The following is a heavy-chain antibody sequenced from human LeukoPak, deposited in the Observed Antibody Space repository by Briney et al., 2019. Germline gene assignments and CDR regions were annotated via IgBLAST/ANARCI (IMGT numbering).Heavy chain of an antibody. CDR3: ARGTWGNWFDP. CDR2: IYYSGST. Sequence: PSETLSLTCTVPGGSISSYYWSWIRQPPGKGLEWIGYIYYSGSTNYNPSLKSRVTISVDTSKNQFSLKLSSVTAADTAVYYCARGTWGNWFDPWGQGTLVTVSS. D-gene: IGHD7-27*01. CDR1: GGSISSYY. V-gene: IGHV4-59*01. J-gene: IGHJ5*02.